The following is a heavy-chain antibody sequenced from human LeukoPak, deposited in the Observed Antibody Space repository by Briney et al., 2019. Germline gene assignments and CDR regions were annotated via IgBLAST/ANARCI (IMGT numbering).Heavy chain of an antibody. CDR1: GFTFSTYW. V-gene: IGHV3-30*18. D-gene: IGHD3-22*01. CDR3: AKGRHYDSSGYPYYFDY. CDR2: ISYDGSNK. J-gene: IGHJ4*02. Sequence: PGGSLRLSCAASGFTFSTYWMSWVRQAPGKGLEWVAVISYDGSNKYYADSVKGRFTISRDNSKNTLYLQMNSLRAEDTAVYYCAKGRHYDSSGYPYYFDYWGQGTLVTVSS.